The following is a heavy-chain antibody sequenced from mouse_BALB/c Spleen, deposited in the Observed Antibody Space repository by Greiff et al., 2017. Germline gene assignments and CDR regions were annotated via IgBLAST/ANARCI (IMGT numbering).Heavy chain of an antibody. CDR2: ISYSGST. Sequence: VQLKESGPSLVKPSQTLSLTCSVTGDSITSGYWNWIRKFPGNKLEYMGYISYSGSTYYNPSLKSRISITRDTSKNQYYLQLNSVTTEDTATYYCARYYGSSPHFDYWGQGTTLTVSS. D-gene: IGHD1-1*01. V-gene: IGHV3-8*02. CDR1: GDSITSGY. CDR3: ARYYGSSPHFDY. J-gene: IGHJ2*01.